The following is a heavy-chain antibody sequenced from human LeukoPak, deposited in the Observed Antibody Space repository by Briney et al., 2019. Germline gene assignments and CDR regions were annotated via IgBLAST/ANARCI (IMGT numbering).Heavy chain of an antibody. Sequence: GASVKVSCKASGYTFIDYYMHWVRQAPGQELEWMGWINPNSGSTGYAQKFQGRVTMTRDTSISTAYMELSRLRSDDTAVYFCARWDSNYGFDPWGQGTLVTVSS. CDR3: ARWDSNYGFDP. V-gene: IGHV1-2*02. CDR1: GYTFIDYY. J-gene: IGHJ5*02. D-gene: IGHD4-11*01. CDR2: INPNSGST.